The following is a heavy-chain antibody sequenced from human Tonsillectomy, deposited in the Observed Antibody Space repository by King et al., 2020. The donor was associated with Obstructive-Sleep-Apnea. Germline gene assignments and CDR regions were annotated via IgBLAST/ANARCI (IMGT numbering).Heavy chain of an antibody. V-gene: IGHV3-23*04. CDR2: ISGGGDST. CDR1: GFTFSSFA. CDR3: ANRERTGAFHI. D-gene: IGHD1-1*01. Sequence: VQLVESGGGLVQPGGSLRLSCAASGFTFSSFAMTWVRQAPGMGLEWVSGISGGGDSTYYADSVKGRFTISRDNSKNTLYLQVNSLRAEDTAVYYCANRERTGAFHIWGQGTMVTVSS. J-gene: IGHJ3*02.